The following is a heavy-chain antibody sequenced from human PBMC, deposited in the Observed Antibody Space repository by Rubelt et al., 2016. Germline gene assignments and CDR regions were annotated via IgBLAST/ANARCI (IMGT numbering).Heavy chain of an antibody. V-gene: IGHV4-39*07. CDR3: ALTTIIPGMDV. CDR2: IYHSGST. D-gene: IGHD2-21*02. CDR1: GGSISSSSYY. J-gene: IGHJ6*02. Sequence: QLQLQESGPGLVKPSETLSLTCTVSGGSISSSSYYWGWIRQPPGKGLEWIGSIYHSGSTYYNPSLKSRVTISVDTSKNQFSLKLSSVTAADTAVYYCALTTIIPGMDVWGQGTTVTVSS.